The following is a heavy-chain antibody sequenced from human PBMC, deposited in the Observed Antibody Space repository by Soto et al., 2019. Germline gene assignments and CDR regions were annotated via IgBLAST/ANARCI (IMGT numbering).Heavy chain of an antibody. Sequence: EVQLLESGGGLVQPGGSLRLSCAASGFTFSSYAMSWVRQAPGKGLEWGSAISGSDGTTYYADSVKGRFTFSRDNSKNTLYLQMNSLRAEDTAVYYCAKTANGWFSAFDIWGQGTMVTVSS. CDR3: AKTANGWFSAFDI. CDR1: GFTFSSYA. D-gene: IGHD6-19*01. CDR2: ISGSDGTT. J-gene: IGHJ3*02. V-gene: IGHV3-23*01.